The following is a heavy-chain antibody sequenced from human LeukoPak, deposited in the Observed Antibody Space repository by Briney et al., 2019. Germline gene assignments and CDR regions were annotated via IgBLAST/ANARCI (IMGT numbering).Heavy chain of an antibody. CDR1: GFSISSYY. D-gene: IGHD5-12*01. J-gene: IGHJ4*02. CDR3: ARVNVDIVATITGGYYYFDY. V-gene: IGHV4-59*01. CDR2: IYYSGST. Sequence: SETLSLTCTVSGFSISSYYWSWTRQPPGKGLEWVGYIYYSGSTNYNPSLKSRVTISVDTSKNQFSLKLSSVTAADTAVYYCARVNVDIVATITGGYYYFDYWGQGTLVTVSS.